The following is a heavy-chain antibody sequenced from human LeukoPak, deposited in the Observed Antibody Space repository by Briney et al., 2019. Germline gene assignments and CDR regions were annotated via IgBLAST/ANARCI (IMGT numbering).Heavy chain of an antibody. CDR3: ARGGKQWRGGNYFDS. V-gene: IGHV1-3*03. CDR1: GYTFTDYA. J-gene: IGHJ4*02. CDR2: ITTGRGET. Sequence: GASVKVSCKASGYTFTDYALHWVRQAPGQSLEWMGWITTGRGETRYSQEFQRRITFTRDTSASTVYMDLSDLRSEDTAVYYCARGGKQWRGGNYFDSWGQGTLVADSS. D-gene: IGHD6-19*01.